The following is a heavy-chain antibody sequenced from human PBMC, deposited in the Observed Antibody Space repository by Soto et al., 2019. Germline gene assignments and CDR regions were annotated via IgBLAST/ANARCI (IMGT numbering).Heavy chain of an antibody. CDR3: AKARDQQWVRLPFNY. J-gene: IGHJ4*02. CDR1: GFFFSSYT. CDR2: VSATSENT. D-gene: IGHD6-19*01. V-gene: IGHV3-23*01. Sequence: VQLLESGGGLVQPGGSLRLSCVGSGFFFSSYTMTWVRQAPGKGLEWVSSVSATSENTYYADSVRGRFTISRDNSKNTLFPQMNSLTAEDTAMYYCAKARDQQWVRLPFNYWGQGILVIVSS.